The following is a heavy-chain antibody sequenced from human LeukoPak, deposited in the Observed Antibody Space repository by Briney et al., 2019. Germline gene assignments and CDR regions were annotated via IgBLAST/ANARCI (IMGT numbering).Heavy chain of an antibody. CDR2: ISYDGSNK. V-gene: IGHV3-30*04. CDR1: GFTFSSYA. CDR3: ARGDYGVYD. J-gene: IGHJ4*02. Sequence: GRSLRLSCAASGFTFSSYAMHWVRQAPGKGLEWVAVISYDGSNKYYADSVKGRFTISRDNSKNTLYLQMNSLRAEDTAVYYCARGDYGVYDWGQGTLVTVSS. D-gene: IGHD4-17*01.